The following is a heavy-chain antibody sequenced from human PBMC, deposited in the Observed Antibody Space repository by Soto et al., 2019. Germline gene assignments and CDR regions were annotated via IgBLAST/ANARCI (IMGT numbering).Heavy chain of an antibody. J-gene: IGHJ2*01. CDR1: GFSLSTSGVG. CDR2: IYWDDDK. Sequence: QITLKESGPTLVKPTQTLTLTCTFSGFSLSTSGVGVGWIRQPPGKALEWLAFIYWDDDKRYSPSLKSRLTITKDHPKNQLVLTMTNMDPVDTATYDCAHRRVGMVALVPARGFVGYFELWGRGTLVTVSS. CDR3: AHRRVGMVALVPARGFVGYFEL. D-gene: IGHD5-12*01. V-gene: IGHV2-5*02.